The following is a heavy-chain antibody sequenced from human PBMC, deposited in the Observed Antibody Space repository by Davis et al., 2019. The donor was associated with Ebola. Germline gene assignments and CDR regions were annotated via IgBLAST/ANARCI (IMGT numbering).Heavy chain of an antibody. D-gene: IGHD4-17*01. CDR3: ARTTVTTGVDY. Sequence: SVKVSCKASGGTFSSYAISWVRQAPGQGLEWMGGIIPIFGTANYAQKFQGRVTITADESTSTAYMELSSLRSDDTAVYYCARTTVTTGVDYWGQGTLVTVSS. V-gene: IGHV1-69*13. CDR2: IIPIFGTA. J-gene: IGHJ4*02. CDR1: GGTFSSYA.